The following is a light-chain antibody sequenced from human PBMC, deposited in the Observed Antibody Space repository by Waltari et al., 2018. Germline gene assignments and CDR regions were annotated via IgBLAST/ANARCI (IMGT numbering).Light chain of an antibody. J-gene: IGLJ1*01. Sequence: QSALTQPASVSGSPGQSITISCTGTNTDVGDYNYVSGNQQHPGKAPKLMIYEVSDRPSGVSNRFSGSKSGSTASLTISGLQAADEADYYCSSYTSNSISWVFGTGTKVTVL. V-gene: IGLV2-14*01. CDR2: EVS. CDR3: SSYTSNSISWV. CDR1: NTDVGDYNY.